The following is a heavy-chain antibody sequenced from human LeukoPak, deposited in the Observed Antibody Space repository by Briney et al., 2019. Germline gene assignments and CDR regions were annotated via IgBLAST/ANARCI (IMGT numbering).Heavy chain of an antibody. CDR3: ARAESSGYTLSCFDY. V-gene: IGHV4-31*03. CDR2: IYYSGST. CDR1: GVSISSGGYY. Sequence: SETLSLTCTVSGVSISSGGYYWSWIRQHPGKGLEWIGYIYYSGSTYYNPSLKSRVTISVDTSKNQFSLKLSSVTAADTAVYYCARAESSGYTLSCFDYWGQGTLVTVSS. D-gene: IGHD3-22*01. J-gene: IGHJ4*02.